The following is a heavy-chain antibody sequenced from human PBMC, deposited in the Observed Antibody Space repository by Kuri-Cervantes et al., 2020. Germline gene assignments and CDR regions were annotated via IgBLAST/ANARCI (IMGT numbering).Heavy chain of an antibody. V-gene: IGHV1-8*01. CDR2: MNPNSGNT. CDR1: GYTFTSYD. J-gene: IGHJ3*02. CDR3: ARSIQLWFSDAFDI. D-gene: IGHD5-18*01. Sequence: ASVKVSCKASGYTFTSYDINWVRQATGQGLEWMGWMNPNSGNTGYAQKFQGRVTMTRNTSISTAYMELSSLRSEDTAVYYCARSIQLWFSDAFDIWGQGTMVTVSS.